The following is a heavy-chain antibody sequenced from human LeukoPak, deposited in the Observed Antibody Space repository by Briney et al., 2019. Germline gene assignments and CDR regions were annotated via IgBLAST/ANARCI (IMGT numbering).Heavy chain of an antibody. CDR3: ARKWTAEAGNWFDS. J-gene: IGHJ5*01. V-gene: IGHV4-59*08. D-gene: IGHD6-19*01. CDR2: IYYTGSI. Sequence: SETLSLTCTVSGGSISSYYWSWIRQSPGKGLEWIGYIYYTGSINYNPSLKSRVTISVDTSKNQFSLKLSSVTAADTASDYCARKWTAEAGNWFDSWGKGTLVTVS. CDR1: GGSISSYY.